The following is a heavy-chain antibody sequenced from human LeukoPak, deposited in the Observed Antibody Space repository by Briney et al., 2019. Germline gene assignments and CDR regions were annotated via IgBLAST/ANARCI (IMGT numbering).Heavy chain of an antibody. Sequence: SETLSLTCTVSGGSISSGSYYWSWIRQPAGKGLEWIGRIYTSGSTNYNPSLKSRVTISVDTSKNQFSLKLSSETAADTAVYYCARDGGYGDYVNWFDPWGQGTLVTVSS. V-gene: IGHV4-61*02. CDR2: IYTSGST. J-gene: IGHJ5*02. D-gene: IGHD4-17*01. CDR1: GGSISSGSYY. CDR3: ARDGGYGDYVNWFDP.